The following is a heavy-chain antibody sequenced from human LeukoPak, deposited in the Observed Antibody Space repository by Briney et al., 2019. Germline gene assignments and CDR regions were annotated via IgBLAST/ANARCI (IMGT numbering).Heavy chain of an antibody. CDR2: IRYEVKEK. CDR3: ARGSRFGVVGRDAFDI. Sequence: GGSLRLSCAASGFPFSYYGMHWVRQAPGKGLEWVAFIRYEVKEKFYADSVKGRFTISRDNAKNSLYLQVNSLRAEDTAVYYCARGSRFGVVGRDAFDIWGQGTVVTVSS. J-gene: IGHJ3*02. CDR1: GFPFSYYG. D-gene: IGHD3-3*01. V-gene: IGHV3-30*02.